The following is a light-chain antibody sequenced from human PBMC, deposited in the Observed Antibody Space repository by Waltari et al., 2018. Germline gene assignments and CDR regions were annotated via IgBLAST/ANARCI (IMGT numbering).Light chain of an antibody. CDR1: QRVRSY. V-gene: IGKV3-11*01. Sequence: EIVLTQSPATLSLSPGERATLSCRASQRVRSYLAWYQQKPGQAPRLLIYDTSNRATGIPAGFSGSGSGTDFTLTISSLEPEDFAVYYCQQRSNWPPITFGQGTRLEIK. CDR2: DTS. J-gene: IGKJ5*01. CDR3: QQRSNWPPIT.